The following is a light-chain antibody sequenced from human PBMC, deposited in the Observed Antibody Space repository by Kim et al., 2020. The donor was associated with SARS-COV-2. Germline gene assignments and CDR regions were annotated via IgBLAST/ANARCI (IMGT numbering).Light chain of an antibody. V-gene: IGLV2-14*03. CDR3: SSYTSSNTWV. CDR2: DVS. J-gene: IGLJ3*02. CDR1: RSDVDSYNY. Sequence: QSALTQPASVSGSPGQSITISCTGTRSDVDSYNYVSWYQQHPGKAPKLMIYDVSNRPSGVSNRFSGSKSGNTASLTISGPQAEDEAEYYCSSYTSSNTWVFGGGTKLTVL.